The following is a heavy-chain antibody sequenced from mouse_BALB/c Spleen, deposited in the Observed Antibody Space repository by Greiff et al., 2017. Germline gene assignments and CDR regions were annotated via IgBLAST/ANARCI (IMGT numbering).Heavy chain of an antibody. CDR3: ARHHNSLLRLRGDAMDY. D-gene: IGHD1-2*01. CDR1: GFSFSSYG. J-gene: IGHJ4*01. CDR2: ISSGGSYT. Sequence: EVQRVESGGDLVKPGGSLKLSCAVSGFSFSSYGMSWVRQTPDKRLEWVATISSGGSYTYYPDSVKGRFTISRDNAKNTLYLQMSSLKSEDTAMYYCARHHNSLLRLRGDAMDYWGQGTSVTVSS. V-gene: IGHV5-6*01.